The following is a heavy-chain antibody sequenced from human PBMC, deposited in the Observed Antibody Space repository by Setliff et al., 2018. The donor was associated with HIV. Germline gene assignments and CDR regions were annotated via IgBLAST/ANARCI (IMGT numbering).Heavy chain of an antibody. CDR3: ARALDPTYYDFWRFDP. Sequence: SETLSLTCAVSSYSISGGYYWGWIRQPPGKGLEWIGSIYHSGSTYYNPSLKSRVTMSVDTSKNQFSLKLRSVTAADTAVYYCARALDPTYYDFWRFDPWGQGTLVTVSS. CDR2: IYHSGST. CDR1: SYSISGGYY. D-gene: IGHD3-3*01. V-gene: IGHV4-38-2*01. J-gene: IGHJ5*02.